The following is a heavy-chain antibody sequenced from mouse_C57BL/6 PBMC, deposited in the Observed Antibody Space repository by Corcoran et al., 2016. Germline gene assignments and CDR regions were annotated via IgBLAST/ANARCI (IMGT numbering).Heavy chain of an antibody. CDR2: INTYSGVP. CDR3: ARLFTRGDYFDY. CDR1: GYTFTTYG. V-gene: IGHV9-3*01. Sequence: QIQLVQSGPELKKPGETVKISCKASGYTFTTYGMSWVKQAPGKGLKWMGWINTYSGVPTYADDFKGRFAFSLETSASTAYLQINNLKNEDTATYCCARLFTRGDYFDYWGQGTTLTVSS. D-gene: IGHD2-12*01. J-gene: IGHJ2*01.